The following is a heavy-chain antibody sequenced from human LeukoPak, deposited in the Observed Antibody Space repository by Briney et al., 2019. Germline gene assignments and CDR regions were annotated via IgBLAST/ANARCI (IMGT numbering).Heavy chain of an antibody. D-gene: IGHD7-27*01. CDR3: ARGRLPQLGIAYYMDV. CDR2: MNPNSGNT. CDR1: GYTFTSYD. Sequence: ASEEVSCKASGYTFTSYDINWVRQATGQGLEWMGWMNPNSGNTGYAQKFQGRVTMTRNTSISTAYMELSSLRSEDTAVYYCARGRLPQLGIAYYMDVWGKGTTVTVSS. J-gene: IGHJ6*03. V-gene: IGHV1-8*01.